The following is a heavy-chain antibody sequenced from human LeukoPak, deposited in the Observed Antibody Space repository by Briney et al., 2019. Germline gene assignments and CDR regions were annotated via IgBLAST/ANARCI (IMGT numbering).Heavy chain of an antibody. CDR1: GFTFSNYA. Sequence: GGSLRLSCAASGFTFSNYAMSWVRQAPGKGLEWVSAISGGGVSTYYADSVKGRFTISRDNSKNTLYLQMNSLRAEDTAVYYCAKDLGLYYFDYWGQGTLVTVSS. CDR2: ISGGGVST. J-gene: IGHJ4*02. D-gene: IGHD7-27*01. V-gene: IGHV3-23*01. CDR3: AKDLGLYYFDY.